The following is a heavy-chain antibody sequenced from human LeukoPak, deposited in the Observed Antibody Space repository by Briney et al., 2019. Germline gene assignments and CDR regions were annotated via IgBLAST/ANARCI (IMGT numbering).Heavy chain of an antibody. D-gene: IGHD4-17*01. CDR3: ARLSNDYGDYEGHY. Sequence: SETLSLTCTVSGGSISSYYWSWIRQPPGKGLEWIGYIYYSGSTNYKPSLKSRVTISVDTSKNQFSLKLSSVTAADTAIYYCARLSNDYGDYEGHYWGQGALVTVSP. J-gene: IGHJ4*02. V-gene: IGHV4-59*01. CDR1: GGSISSYY. CDR2: IYYSGST.